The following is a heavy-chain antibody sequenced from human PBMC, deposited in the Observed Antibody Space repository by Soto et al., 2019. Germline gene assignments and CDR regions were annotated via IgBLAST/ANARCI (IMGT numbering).Heavy chain of an antibody. CDR1: GYTSTSYG. J-gene: IGHJ4*02. V-gene: IGHV1-18*01. Sequence: QVQLVQSGAEVKKPGASVKVSCKASGYTSTSYGISWVRQAPGQGLEWMGWISAYNGNTNYAQKLQGRVTMTTDTPTSTAYMQPRSLSSDDTAVYHWAREAAPSLNWGQGTLVTVSS. CDR2: ISAYNGNT. D-gene: IGHD2-2*01. CDR3: AREAAPSLN.